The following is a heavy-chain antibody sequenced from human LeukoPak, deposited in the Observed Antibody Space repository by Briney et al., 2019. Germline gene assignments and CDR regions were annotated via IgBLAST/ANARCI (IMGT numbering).Heavy chain of an antibody. D-gene: IGHD3-22*01. J-gene: IGHJ4*02. CDR3: AKDRVPNYYYDSSGYYYFDY. V-gene: IGHV3-23*01. CDR2: ISGSGGST. Sequence: TGGSLRLSCAASGFTFSSYAMSWVRQAPGKGLEWVSAISGSGGSTYYADSVKGRFTISRDNSKNTLYLQMNGLRAEDTAVYYCAKDRVPNYYYDSSGYYYFDYWGQGTLVTVSS. CDR1: GFTFSSYA.